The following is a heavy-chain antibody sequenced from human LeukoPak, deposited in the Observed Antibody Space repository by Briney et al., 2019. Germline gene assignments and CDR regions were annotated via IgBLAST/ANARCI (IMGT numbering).Heavy chain of an antibody. V-gene: IGHV3-43D*03. CDR3: ARDTGGYYYDY. CDR1: GFTFDDYA. CDR2: ISWDGGST. J-gene: IGHJ4*02. Sequence: GGSLRLSCAASGFTFDDYAMHWVRQAPGKGLEWVSLISWDGGSTYYADSVKGRFTISRDNSKNSLYLQMNSLRAEDTAVYYCARDTGGYYYDYWGQGTLVTVSS. D-gene: IGHD2-8*02.